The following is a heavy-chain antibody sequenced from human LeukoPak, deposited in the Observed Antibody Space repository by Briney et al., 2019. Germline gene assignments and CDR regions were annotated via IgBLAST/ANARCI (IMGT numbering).Heavy chain of an antibody. D-gene: IGHD2-2*02. Sequence: SETLSLTCTVSSGSISGYYWSWIRQPPGKELEYIGYTYYGGSTSYNPSLKSRVTISLDTSKNQFSLKMSSVTAADTAVYYCARVAWYTRGMDVWGQGTTVTVSS. J-gene: IGHJ6*02. V-gene: IGHV4-59*08. CDR1: SGSISGYY. CDR3: ARVAWYTRGMDV. CDR2: TYYGGST.